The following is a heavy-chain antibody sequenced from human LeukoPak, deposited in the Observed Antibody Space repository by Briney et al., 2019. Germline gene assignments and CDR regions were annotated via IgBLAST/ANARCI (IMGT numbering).Heavy chain of an antibody. D-gene: IGHD3-16*01. CDR1: GGSISSGGYY. CDR3: ARDPPQYGGFDL. J-gene: IGHJ2*01. Sequence: SETLSLTCTVSGGSISSGGYYWSWIRQHPGKGLEWIGYTYYSGSTYYNPSLKSRVTISVDTSKNQFSLKLSSVTAADTAVYYCARDPPQYGGFDLWGRGTLVTVSS. CDR2: TYYSGST. V-gene: IGHV4-31*03.